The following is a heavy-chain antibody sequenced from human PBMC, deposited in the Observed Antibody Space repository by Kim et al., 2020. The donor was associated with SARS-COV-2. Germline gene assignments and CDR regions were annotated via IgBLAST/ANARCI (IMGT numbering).Heavy chain of an antibody. V-gene: IGHV3-30*18. J-gene: IGHJ5*02. Sequence: GGSLRLSCAASGFTFSSYGMHWVRQAPGKGLEWVAVISYDGSNKYYADSVKGRFTISRDNSKNTLYLQMNSLRAEDTAVYYCAKVSRRASGWYRPSNWFDPWGQGTLVTVSS. D-gene: IGHD6-19*01. CDR1: GFTFSSYG. CDR3: AKVSRRASGWYRPSNWFDP. CDR2: ISYDGSNK.